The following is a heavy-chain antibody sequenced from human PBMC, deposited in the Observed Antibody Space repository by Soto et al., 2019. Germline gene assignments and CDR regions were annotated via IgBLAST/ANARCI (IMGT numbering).Heavy chain of an antibody. CDR3: ALIAAAGKRFDY. V-gene: IGHV1-46*01. D-gene: IGHD6-13*01. J-gene: IGHJ4*02. Sequence: ASVKVSFKASRYTFTSYYMHWVRQAPGQGLEWMGIINPSGGSTSYAQKFQGRVTMTRDTSTSTVYMELSSLRSEDTAVYYCALIAAAGKRFDYWGQGTLVTVSS. CDR1: RYTFTSYY. CDR2: INPSGGST.